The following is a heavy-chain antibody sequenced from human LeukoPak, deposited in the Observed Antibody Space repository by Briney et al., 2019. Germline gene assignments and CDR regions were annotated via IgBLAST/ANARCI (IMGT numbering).Heavy chain of an antibody. CDR3: ARGRGYSGYGPYYYGMDV. CDR1: GGSFSGYY. D-gene: IGHD5-12*01. CDR2: INHSGST. Sequence: SETLSLTCAVYGGSFSGYYWSWIRQPPGKGLEWIGEINHSGSTNYNPSLKSRVTISVDTSKNQFSLKLSSVTAADTAVYYCARGRGYSGYGPYYYGMDVWGQGTTVTVSS. J-gene: IGHJ6*02. V-gene: IGHV4-34*01.